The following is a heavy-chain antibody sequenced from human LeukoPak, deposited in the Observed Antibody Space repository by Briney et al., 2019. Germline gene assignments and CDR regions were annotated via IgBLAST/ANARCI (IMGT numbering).Heavy chain of an antibody. Sequence: PGGSLRLSCAASGSMFSRYWMSWVRQAPGKGLEWVANIDQDGSEKYYVDSVKGRFTISRDNVKNSLYLQMNSLRAEDTAVYYCASGGSTSFYYFDYWGQGTLVTVSS. J-gene: IGHJ4*01. CDR3: ASGGSTSFYYFDY. V-gene: IGHV3-7*01. CDR1: GSMFSRYW. D-gene: IGHD2-2*01. CDR2: IDQDGSEK.